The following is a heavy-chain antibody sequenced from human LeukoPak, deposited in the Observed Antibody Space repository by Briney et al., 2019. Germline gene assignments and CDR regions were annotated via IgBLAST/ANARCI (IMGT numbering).Heavy chain of an antibody. Sequence: PSETLSLTCTVSGGSISSYFWNWIRQPPGKGLEWIGYIFYSGSTNYNPSLKSRVTISVDTSKNQFSLKLSSVTAADTAVYYCARGKNYYGSGSYYNAKPRPLNWFDPWGQGTLVTVSS. CDR1: GGSISSYF. CDR2: IFYSGST. V-gene: IGHV4-59*12. CDR3: ARGKNYYGSGSYYNAKPRPLNWFDP. D-gene: IGHD3-10*01. J-gene: IGHJ5*02.